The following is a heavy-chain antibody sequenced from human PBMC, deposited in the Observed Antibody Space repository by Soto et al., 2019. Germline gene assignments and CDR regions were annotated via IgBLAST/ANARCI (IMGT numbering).Heavy chain of an antibody. V-gene: IGHV4-31*03. Sequence: SETLSLTCTVSGGSISSGGYYWSWIRQHPGKGLEWIGYIYYSGSTYYNPSLKSRVTISVDTSKNQFSLKLSSVTAADTAVYYCARKGFRGGRYDTGGALDPWGQGTLVTVSS. CDR2: IYYSGST. CDR1: GGSISSGGYY. D-gene: IGHD5-12*01. J-gene: IGHJ5*02. CDR3: ARKGFRGGRYDTGGALDP.